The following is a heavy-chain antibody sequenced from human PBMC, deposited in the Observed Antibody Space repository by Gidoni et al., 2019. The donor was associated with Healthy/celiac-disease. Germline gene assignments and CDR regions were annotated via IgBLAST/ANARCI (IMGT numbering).Heavy chain of an antibody. D-gene: IGHD6-19*01. CDR3: ARHSVDLAVAGYYYYGMDV. V-gene: IGHV5-51*01. CDR1: GDSFTSYW. CDR2: IYPGDSDT. J-gene: IGHJ6*02. Sequence: EVQLVQSGAEVKKPGESLKIYCKGSGDSFTSYWIGWVRQMPGKGLEWMGIIYPGDSDTRYSPSFHGQVTISADKSISTAYLQWSSLKASDTAMYYCARHSVDLAVAGYYYYGMDVWGQGTTVTVSS.